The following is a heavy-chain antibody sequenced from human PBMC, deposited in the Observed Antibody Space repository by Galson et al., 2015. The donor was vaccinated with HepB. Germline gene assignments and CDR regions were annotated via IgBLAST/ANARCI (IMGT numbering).Heavy chain of an antibody. Sequence: SLRLSCAASGFTFSSQSMNWVRQAPGKGLEWISYISSSSSTIYYADSVKGRFIVSRDNARMSVFLQMNSLRGEDTAVYYCARGGPWFGERTEYFQNWGRGTLVTVPS. J-gene: IGHJ1*01. D-gene: IGHD3-10*01. V-gene: IGHV3-48*04. CDR2: ISSSSSTI. CDR3: ARGGPWFGERTEYFQN. CDR1: GFTFSSQS.